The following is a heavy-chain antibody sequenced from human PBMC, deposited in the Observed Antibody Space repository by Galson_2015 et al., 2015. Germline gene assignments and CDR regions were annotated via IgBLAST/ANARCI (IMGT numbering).Heavy chain of an antibody. CDR3: ARGYYDFWSSYMDV. D-gene: IGHD3-3*01. Sequence: ETLSLTCAVYGGSFSGYYWSWIRQPPGQGLEWIGEINHSRSTNYNPSLKSRVTISVDTSKNQFSLKLSSVTAADTAVYYCARGYYDFWSSYMDVWGKGTTVTVSS. V-gene: IGHV4-34*01. CDR1: GGSFSGYY. CDR2: INHSRST. J-gene: IGHJ6*03.